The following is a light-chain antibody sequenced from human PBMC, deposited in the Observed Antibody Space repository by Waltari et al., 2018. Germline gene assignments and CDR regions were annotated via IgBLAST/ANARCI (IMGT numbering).Light chain of an antibody. CDR3: QSYDSSNHGV. Sequence: NFMLTQPHSVSESPGKTVTISCTGSRGSIASNYVQWSQQRPGSAPTTVIYEDNQRPSGVPDRFSGSIDSSSNSASLTISGLKTEDEADYYCQSYDSSNHGVFGGGTKLTVL. V-gene: IGLV6-57*02. CDR1: RGSIASNY. J-gene: IGLJ3*02. CDR2: EDN.